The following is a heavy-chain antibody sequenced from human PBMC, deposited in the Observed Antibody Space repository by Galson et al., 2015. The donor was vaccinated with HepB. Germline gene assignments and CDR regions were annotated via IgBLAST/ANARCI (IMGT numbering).Heavy chain of an antibody. CDR3: ARDTVGTGFDY. Sequence: SVKVSCKASGYTFTSYSISWVRQAPGQGLEWMGWISGQSGNTNYAQKFQGRVAMTTDTSTSTAYMELRSLRSDDTAVYYCARDTVGTGFDYWGQGTLVTVSS. V-gene: IGHV1-18*01. CDR1: GYTFTSYS. J-gene: IGHJ4*02. CDR2: ISGQSGNT. D-gene: IGHD4-23*01.